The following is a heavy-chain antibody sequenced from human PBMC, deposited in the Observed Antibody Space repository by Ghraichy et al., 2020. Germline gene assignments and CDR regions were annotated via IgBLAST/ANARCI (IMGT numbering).Heavy chain of an antibody. CDR1: GFTFSSYA. Sequence: RGSLRLSCAASGFTFSSYAMSWVRQAPGKGLEWVSAISGSGGSTYYADSVKGRFTISRDNSKNTLYLQMNSLRAEDTAVYYCASGYDPPKYYYYGMDVWGQGTTVTVSS. D-gene: IGHD5-12*01. V-gene: IGHV3-23*01. CDR2: ISGSGGST. J-gene: IGHJ6*02. CDR3: ASGYDPPKYYYYGMDV.